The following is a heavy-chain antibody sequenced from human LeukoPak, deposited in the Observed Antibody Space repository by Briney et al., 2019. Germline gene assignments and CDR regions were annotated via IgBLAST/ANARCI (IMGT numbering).Heavy chain of an antibody. CDR2: TRNKANSYTT. D-gene: IGHD5-12*01. Sequence: GGSLRLSCAASGFTFSDHYMDWVRQAPGKGLEWVGRTRNKANSYTTEYAASVKGRFTVSRDDSKNSLYLQMNSLKTEDTAVYYCASSRWLQFDYWGQGTLVTVSS. J-gene: IGHJ4*02. CDR1: GFTFSDHY. V-gene: IGHV3-72*01. CDR3: ASSRWLQFDY.